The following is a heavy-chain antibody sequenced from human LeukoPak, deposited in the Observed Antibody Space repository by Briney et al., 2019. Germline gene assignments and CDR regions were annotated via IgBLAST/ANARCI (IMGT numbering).Heavy chain of an antibody. D-gene: IGHD3-22*01. CDR2: IFYSGNT. CDR1: GGSITTSY. V-gene: IGHV4-59*12. CDR3: ARELEDYYDSSGYYYRIYYFDY. J-gene: IGHJ4*02. Sequence: PSETLSLTCTVSGGSITTSYWSWVRQPPGKGLEWIGYIFYSGNTKYNPSLESRVTISQDTSKNRISLKLRSVTAADTAVYYCARELEDYYDSSGYYYRIYYFDYWGQGTLVTVSS.